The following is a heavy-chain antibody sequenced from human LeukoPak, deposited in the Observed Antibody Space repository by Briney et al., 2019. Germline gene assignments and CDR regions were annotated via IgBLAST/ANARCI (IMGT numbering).Heavy chain of an antibody. CDR3: ARDRDSSGWHVADY. CDR2: ISPNNGNT. V-gene: IGHV1-18*01. D-gene: IGHD6-19*01. J-gene: IGHJ4*02. CDR1: GYTFSSYD. Sequence: ASVKVSCKASGYTFSSYDITWVRQDPGQGLEWMGWISPNNGNTNYAQKFQGRVTMTTDTPTRTAYMEMRSLRSDDTAVYYCARDRDSSGWHVADYWGQGTLVTVSS.